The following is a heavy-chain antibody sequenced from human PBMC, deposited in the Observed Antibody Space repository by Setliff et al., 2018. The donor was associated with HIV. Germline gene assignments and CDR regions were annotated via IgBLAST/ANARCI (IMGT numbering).Heavy chain of an antibody. V-gene: IGHV3-49*04. D-gene: IGHD3-10*01. CDR2: IRSKAYSGTT. J-gene: IGHJ6*03. CDR3: ARGGRGDSYYYYMDV. Sequence: GGSLRLSCTASGFRFGDYALTWVRQAPGKGLEWVGFIRSKAYSGTTEYAASVKGRFIISRDDSGNIAYLQMNTLTTGDTALYYCARGGRGDSYYYYMDVWGKGATVTVSS. CDR1: GFRFGDYA.